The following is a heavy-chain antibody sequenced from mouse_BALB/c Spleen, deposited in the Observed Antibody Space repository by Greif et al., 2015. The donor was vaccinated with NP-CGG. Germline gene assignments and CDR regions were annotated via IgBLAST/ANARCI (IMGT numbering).Heavy chain of an antibody. V-gene: IGHV1S135*01. CDR2: IDPFNGGT. D-gene: IGHD2-12*01. Sequence: EVQLQESGPELMKPGASVKISCKASGYSFTSYYMHWVKQSHGKSLEWIGYIDPFNGGTSYNQKFKGKATLTVDKSSSTAYMHLSSLTSEDSAVYYCARGRRGMDYWGQGTSVTVSS. CDR1: GYSFTSYY. J-gene: IGHJ4*01. CDR3: ARGRRGMDY.